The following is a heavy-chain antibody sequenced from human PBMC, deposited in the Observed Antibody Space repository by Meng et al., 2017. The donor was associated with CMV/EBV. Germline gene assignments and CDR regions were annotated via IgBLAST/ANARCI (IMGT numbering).Heavy chain of an antibody. D-gene: IGHD6-13*01. Sequence: SETLSLTCAISGDSVSSNSAAWNWIRQSPSRGLEWLGRTYYRSKWYNDYAVSVKSRITINPDTSKNQFSLQLNSVTPEDTAVYYCAREEAAAGRTNYYYYGIDVWGQGTTVTVSS. CDR3: AREEAAAGRTNYYYYGIDV. CDR1: GDSVSSNSAA. J-gene: IGHJ6*02. V-gene: IGHV6-1*01. CDR2: TYYRSKWYN.